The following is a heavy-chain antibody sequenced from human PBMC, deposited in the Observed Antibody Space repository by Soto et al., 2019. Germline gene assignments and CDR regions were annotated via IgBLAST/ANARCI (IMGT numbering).Heavy chain of an antibody. Sequence: QVQLVQSGAEVKKPGSSVKVSCKASGGTFSSYAISWVRQAPGQGLEWMGGIIPIFGTANYAQKFQGRVTITADSSTRTAYMGLGSLRSEDTAVYYCARDAVVPSPAASHNWFAPWGQGTLVTVSS. CDR1: GGTFSSYA. J-gene: IGHJ5*02. V-gene: IGHV1-69*06. CDR3: ARDAVVPSPAASHNWFAP. D-gene: IGHD2-2*01. CDR2: IIPIFGTA.